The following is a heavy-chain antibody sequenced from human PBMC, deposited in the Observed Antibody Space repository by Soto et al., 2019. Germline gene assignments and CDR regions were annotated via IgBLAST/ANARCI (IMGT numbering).Heavy chain of an antibody. J-gene: IGHJ6*02. V-gene: IGHV4-34*01. D-gene: IGHD2-2*01. Sequence: PSETLSLTCAVYGGSFSGYYWSWTRQPPGKGLEWIGEINHSGSTNYNPSLKSRVTISVDTSKNQFSLKLSSVTAADTAVYYCARDFVVVVVPAARYHYYYGMDVWGQGTTVTVSS. CDR3: ARDFVVVVVPAARYHYYYGMDV. CDR2: INHSGST. CDR1: GGSFSGYY.